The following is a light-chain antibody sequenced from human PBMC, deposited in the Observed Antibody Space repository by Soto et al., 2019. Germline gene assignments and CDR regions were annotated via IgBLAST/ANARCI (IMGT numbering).Light chain of an antibody. J-gene: IGKJ2*01. CDR2: GAS. CDR1: QSVGSY. CDR3: QQRDKWPRT. V-gene: IGKV3-11*01. Sequence: EIVLTQSPATLSLSPGERATLSCRASQSVGSYLDWNQHKPGQAPRLLIYGASNRATDIPGRFSGSGSGTDFTLTISSRESGDSAVYYCQQRDKWPRTFGQGTKLEIK.